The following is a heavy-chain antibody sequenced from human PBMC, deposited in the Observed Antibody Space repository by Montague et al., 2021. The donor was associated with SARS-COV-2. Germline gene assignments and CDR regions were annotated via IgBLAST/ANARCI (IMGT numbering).Heavy chain of an antibody. D-gene: IGHD1-26*01. Sequence: SLRLSCAASGFTFSRFVMTWVRQAPGKGLEYVSAIRQNGESRHYEYPAQDRFIISRDNSKNTLYLQMGSLRTEDSAVYFCARTPREWGSAQYFDYWGQGALVTVSS. V-gene: IGHV3-64*01. CDR3: ARTPREWGSAQYFDY. CDR2: IRQNGESR. J-gene: IGHJ4*02. CDR1: GFTFSRFV.